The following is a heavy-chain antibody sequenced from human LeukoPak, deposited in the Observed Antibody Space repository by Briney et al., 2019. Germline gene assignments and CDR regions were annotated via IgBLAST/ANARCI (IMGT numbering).Heavy chain of an antibody. V-gene: IGHV4-34*01. CDR1: GGSFSGYY. D-gene: IGHD3-22*01. J-gene: IGHJ3*02. Sequence: SETLSLTCAVYGGSFSGYYWTWVRQPPGKGLEWIGEINHSGSTNYNPSLKSRVTMSVDTSKNQFSLNLNSVTAADTAVYYCARGFSGYYAGDAFEIRGQGTMVTVSS. CDR3: ARGFSGYYAGDAFEI. CDR2: INHSGST.